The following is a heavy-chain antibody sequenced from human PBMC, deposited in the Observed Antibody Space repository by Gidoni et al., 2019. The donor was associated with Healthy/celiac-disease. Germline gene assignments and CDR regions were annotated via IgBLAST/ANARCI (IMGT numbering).Heavy chain of an antibody. CDR2: ISSSGSTI. Sequence: EVQLVESGGGLVQPGGSLRLSCAASGFTFSSYEMNWVRQAPGKGLEWVSYISSSGSTIYYADSVKGRFTISRDNAKNSLYLQMNSLRAEDTAVYYCARGAKEGRVVVAARGLDFDYWGQGTLVTVSS. J-gene: IGHJ4*02. V-gene: IGHV3-48*03. CDR3: ARGAKEGRVVVAARGLDFDY. D-gene: IGHD2-15*01. CDR1: GFTFSSYE.